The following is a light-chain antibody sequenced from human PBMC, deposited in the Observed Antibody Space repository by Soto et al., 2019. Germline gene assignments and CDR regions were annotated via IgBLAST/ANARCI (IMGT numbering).Light chain of an antibody. Sequence: QSALTQPASVSGSPGQSITISCTGTSSDVGGYNYVSWYQQHPGKAPELMIYEVSNRPSGVSNRFSGSKSGNTASLTISGLQAEDEADYYCSSYTTSSPLHVVFGGGTKLTVL. V-gene: IGLV2-14*01. CDR2: EVS. J-gene: IGLJ2*01. CDR1: SSDVGGYNY. CDR3: SSYTTSSPLHVV.